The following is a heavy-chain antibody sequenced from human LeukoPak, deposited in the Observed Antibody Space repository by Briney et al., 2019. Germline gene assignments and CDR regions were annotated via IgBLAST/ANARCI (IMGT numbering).Heavy chain of an antibody. CDR3: ARHEIAAATTGDAFDI. CDR2: SNPKSGGT. Sequence: GASGKLSCTVYGYTLTELAMHWVRQSPGQGRECMGWSNPKSGGTNYAQRLHGRVPMPRDTSISTAYMELARQRSDDPAVYYCARHEIAAATTGDAFDIWGQGTMVTVSS. D-gene: IGHD2-15*01. CDR1: GYTLTELA. J-gene: IGHJ3*02. V-gene: IGHV1-2*02.